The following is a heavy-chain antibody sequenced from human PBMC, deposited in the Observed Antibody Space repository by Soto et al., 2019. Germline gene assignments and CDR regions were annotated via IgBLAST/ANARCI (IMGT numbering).Heavy chain of an antibody. D-gene: IGHD4-17*01. V-gene: IGHV4-34*01. CDR3: ASGSGGYGDYDLSYYYGMDV. CDR2: INHSGST. J-gene: IGHJ6*02. Sequence: SETLSLTCAVYGGSFSGYYWSWIRQPPGKGLEWIGEINHSGSTNYNPSLKSRVTISVDTSKNQFSLKLSSVTAADTAVYYCASGSGGYGDYDLSYYYGMDVWGQGTTVTVSS. CDR1: GGSFSGYY.